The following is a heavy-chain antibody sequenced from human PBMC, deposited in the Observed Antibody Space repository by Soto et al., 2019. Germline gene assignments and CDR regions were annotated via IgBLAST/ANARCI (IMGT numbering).Heavy chain of an antibody. V-gene: IGHV1-3*01. Sequence: ASVKVSCKASGYTFTNYALHWVRQAPGQRLEWMGWINAGNGNTEYSQKFQGRVTITRDTSANTAYMELSSLRSEDTAVYYCARTYCSSISCRWFDPWGQGTLVTVSS. J-gene: IGHJ5*02. CDR3: ARTYCSSISCRWFDP. CDR1: GYTFTNYA. D-gene: IGHD2-2*01. CDR2: INAGNGNT.